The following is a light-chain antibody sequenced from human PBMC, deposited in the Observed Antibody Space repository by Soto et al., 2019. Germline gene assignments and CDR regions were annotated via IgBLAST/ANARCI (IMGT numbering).Light chain of an antibody. J-gene: IGKJ3*01. CDR1: QSVSYN. CDR3: QQYKNWPPLT. V-gene: IGKV3-15*01. CDR2: GAF. Sequence: EIVMTQSPATLSVSPGETATLSCRASQSVSYNLAWYQQKPGQGPRLLIYGAFTRATGIPARFSGSGSGTEFTLTISSLQSEDFAVYYCQQYKNWPPLTFGPGTKVDFK.